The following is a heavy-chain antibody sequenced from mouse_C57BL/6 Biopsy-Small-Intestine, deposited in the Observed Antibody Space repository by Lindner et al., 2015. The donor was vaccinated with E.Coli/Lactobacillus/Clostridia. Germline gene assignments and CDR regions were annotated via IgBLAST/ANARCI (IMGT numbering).Heavy chain of an antibody. Sequence: VQLQESGAELVRPGTSVEMSCKASGYTFTNYWIGWAKQRPGHGLEWIGDIYPGGGYTNYNEKFKGKATLTADKSSSTVYMELSRLTSEDSAVYFCARHEVDWGRFAYWGQGTLVTVSA. V-gene: IGHV1-63*01. CDR1: GYTFTNYW. CDR3: ARHEVDWGRFAY. J-gene: IGHJ3*01. CDR2: IYPGGGYT. D-gene: IGHD1-3*01.